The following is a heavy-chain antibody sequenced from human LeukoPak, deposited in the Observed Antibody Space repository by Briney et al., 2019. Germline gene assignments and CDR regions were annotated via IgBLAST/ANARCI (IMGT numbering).Heavy chain of an antibody. D-gene: IGHD6-19*01. CDR1: GYTVTNYY. CDR2: INPGGGNT. CDR3: AREIYSRGWALGY. J-gene: IGHJ4*02. V-gene: IGHV1-46*01. Sequence: GASVKVSCKASGYTVTNYYIHWLRQSPGQGLEWGVLINPGGGNTNYAQNFQGRVTMTRDTSASKVYMEMSSLRSEDTAVYYCAREIYSRGWALGYWGQGTLVTVSS.